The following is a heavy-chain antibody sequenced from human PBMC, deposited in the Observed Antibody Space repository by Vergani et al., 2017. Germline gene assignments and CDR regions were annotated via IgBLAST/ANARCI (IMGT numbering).Heavy chain of an antibody. V-gene: IGHV3-30*04. Sequence: VQLVESGGGVVQPGRSLRLSCAASGFTFSSYAMHWVRQAPGKGLEWVAVITYDGSNKYYADSVKGRFTISRDKSKNTLYLQMNSLRTEDTAVYYCARGRGYGSSCYYLRWGQGTLVTVSS. CDR1: GFTFSSYA. D-gene: IGHD3-22*01. J-gene: IGHJ4*02. CDR2: ITYDGSNK. CDR3: ARGRGYGSSCYYLR.